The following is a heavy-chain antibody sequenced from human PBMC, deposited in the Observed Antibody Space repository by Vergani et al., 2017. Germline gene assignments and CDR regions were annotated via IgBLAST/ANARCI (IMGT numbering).Heavy chain of an antibody. CDR1: GFTFSDYY. CDR2: ISSSSSYT. V-gene: IGHV3-11*05. J-gene: IGHJ6*02. CDR3: ARGGLVLIHYYYGMDV. Sequence: QVQLVESGGGLVKPGGSLRLSCGASGFTFSDYYMSWIRPAPGTGLEWVSYISSSSSYTTYADSVKGRFTISRDNSKNSLYLQMNSLRAEDTAVYYCARGGLVLIHYYYGMDVWGQGTTVTVSS. D-gene: IGHD6-19*01.